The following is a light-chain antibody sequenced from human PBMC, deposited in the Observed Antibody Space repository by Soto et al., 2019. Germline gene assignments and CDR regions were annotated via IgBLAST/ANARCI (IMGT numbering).Light chain of an antibody. CDR1: QSVRSSY. CDR2: GAS. Sequence: EIVLTQSPGTLSLSPGERATLSCRASQSVRSSYLAWYQQKPGQAPRLLFSGASSRATGIPDRFSGSGSGTDFTLTISRLEPEDFAVYYCQQYGSSPPTFGQGTKLEIK. CDR3: QQYGSSPPT. V-gene: IGKV3-20*01. J-gene: IGKJ2*01.